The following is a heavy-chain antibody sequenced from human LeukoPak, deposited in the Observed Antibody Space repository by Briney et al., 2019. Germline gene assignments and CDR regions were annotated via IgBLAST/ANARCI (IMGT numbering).Heavy chain of an antibody. J-gene: IGHJ2*01. CDR1: GVSIRSSY. CDR2: IYYTGRP. Sequence: SETLSLTCTVSGVSIRSSYWSWIRQPPGKGLEWIGYIYYTGRPDYNPPLKSRVTISVDTSRNQFSLNLRSMPAADAAVYYCARRNPGPIWYFDLGGRGTWVTVS. D-gene: IGHD1/OR15-1a*01. V-gene: IGHV4-59*01. CDR3: ARRNPGPIWYFDL.